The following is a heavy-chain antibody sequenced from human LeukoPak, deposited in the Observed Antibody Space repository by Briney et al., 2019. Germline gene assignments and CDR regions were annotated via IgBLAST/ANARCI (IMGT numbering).Heavy chain of an antibody. CDR2: SNPNSGGT. CDR3: ARGRVYCSGGSCYSIYYYYYMDV. D-gene: IGHD2-15*01. J-gene: IGHJ6*03. CDR1: GYTFTGYY. Sequence: APVKVSCKASGYTFTGYYMHWVRQAPGQGLEWMGWSNPNSGGTNYAQKFQGRVTMTRDTSISTAYMELSRLRSDDTAVYYCARGRVYCSGGSCYSIYYYYYMDVWGKGTTVTISS. V-gene: IGHV1-2*02.